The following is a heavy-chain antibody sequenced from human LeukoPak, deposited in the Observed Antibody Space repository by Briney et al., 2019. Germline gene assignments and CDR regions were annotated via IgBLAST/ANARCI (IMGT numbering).Heavy chain of an antibody. Sequence: ASVKVSCKASGYTFTGYYMHWVRQAPGQGLERMGWINPNSGGTNYAQKFQGRVTMTRDTSISTAYMGLSRLRSDDTAVYYCARVHSSGWYFFDYWGQGTLVTVSS. CDR3: ARVHSSGWYFFDY. J-gene: IGHJ4*02. CDR1: GYTFTGYY. D-gene: IGHD6-19*01. CDR2: INPNSGGT. V-gene: IGHV1-2*02.